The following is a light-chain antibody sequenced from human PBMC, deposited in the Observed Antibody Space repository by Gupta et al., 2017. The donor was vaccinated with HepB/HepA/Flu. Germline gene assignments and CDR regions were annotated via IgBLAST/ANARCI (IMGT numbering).Light chain of an antibody. Sequence: QSVLTQPPSVSAAPGQKVTISCSESSSNIGNTYVSWYQQFPGTAPKLLIYENDKRPSGIPDRFSGSKSGTSATLGITGLQTGDEADYYCATWDTSLFEVFGGGTKLTVL. CDR3: ATWDTSLFEV. J-gene: IGLJ3*02. CDR2: END. V-gene: IGLV1-51*02. CDR1: SSNIGNTY.